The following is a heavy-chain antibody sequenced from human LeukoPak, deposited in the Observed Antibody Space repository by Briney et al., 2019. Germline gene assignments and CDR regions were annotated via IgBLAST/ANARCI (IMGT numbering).Heavy chain of an antibody. Sequence: ASVKVSCKTSGYTFTSYGISWVRQAPGQGLEWMGWISAYSGNTNYAQKLQGRVTMTTDTFTSTAYMELRSLRSDDTAVYYCARRRVVPAAMSWFDPWGQGTLVTVSS. CDR3: ARRRVVPAAMSWFDP. CDR1: GYTFTSYG. D-gene: IGHD2-2*01. CDR2: ISAYSGNT. J-gene: IGHJ5*02. V-gene: IGHV1-18*01.